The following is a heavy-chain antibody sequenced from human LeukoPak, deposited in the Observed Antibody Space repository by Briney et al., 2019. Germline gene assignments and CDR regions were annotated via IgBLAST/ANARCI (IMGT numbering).Heavy chain of an antibody. J-gene: IGHJ4*02. CDR1: GFTFSSYW. D-gene: IGHD3-22*01. V-gene: IGHV3-7*01. CDR3: ARAGLPNSSGYPTLDY. CDR2: IKQDGSEK. Sequence: PGGSLRLSCAASGFTFSSYWMSWVRQAPGKGLEWVANIKQDGSEKYYVDSVKGRFTISRDNAKNSLYLQMNSLRGEDTAVYYCARAGLPNSSGYPTLDYWGQGTLVTVSS.